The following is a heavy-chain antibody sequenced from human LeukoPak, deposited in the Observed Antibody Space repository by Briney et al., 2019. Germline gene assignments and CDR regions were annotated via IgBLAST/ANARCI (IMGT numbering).Heavy chain of an antibody. CDR1: SASISSYY. V-gene: IGHV4-4*07. J-gene: IGHJ4*02. CDR2: IYVSGST. Sequence: SETLSLTCTVSSASISSYYWSWIRQPAGKGLEWIGRIYVSGSTNYNPSLNSRVTMSLDKSKNQFSLKLSSVTAADTAVYYCARNGSPYYYGSGTYLLFDYWGRGTLVTVSS. D-gene: IGHD3-10*01. CDR3: ARNGSPYYYGSGTYLLFDY.